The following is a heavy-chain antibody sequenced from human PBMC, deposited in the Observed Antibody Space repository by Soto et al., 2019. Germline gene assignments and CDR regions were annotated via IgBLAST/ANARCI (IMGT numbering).Heavy chain of an antibody. D-gene: IGHD2-21*02. CDR2: ISARGGSL. V-gene: IGHV3-23*01. CDR1: GFSFSSYA. CDR3: AKGFIVVVTVLRPDDAFDV. Sequence: EVQLLESGGGLVQPGGSLRLSCAASGFSFSSYAMVWVRQAPGKGLEWVSVISARGGSLYFADSVKGRFTISRDPSKNTVCLEMNSLRAEDTAVYYCAKGFIVVVTVLRPDDAFDVWGQGTLVTVSS. J-gene: IGHJ3*01.